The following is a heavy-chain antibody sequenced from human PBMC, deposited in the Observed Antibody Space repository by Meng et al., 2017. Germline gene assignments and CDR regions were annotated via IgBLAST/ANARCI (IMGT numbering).Heavy chain of an antibody. CDR2: INWNGGST. V-gene: IGHV3-20*04. Sequence: GESLKIPCAASGFTFDDYGMSWVRQAPGKGLEWVSGINWNGGSTGYADSVKGRFTISRDNAKNSLYLQMNSLRAEDTALYYCARVPYYYDSSGYYSDYWGQGTLVTVSS. CDR3: ARVPYYYDSSGYYSDY. CDR1: GFTFDDYG. J-gene: IGHJ4*02. D-gene: IGHD3-22*01.